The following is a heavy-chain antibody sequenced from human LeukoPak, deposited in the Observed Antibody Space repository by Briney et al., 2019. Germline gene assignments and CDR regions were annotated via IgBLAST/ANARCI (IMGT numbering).Heavy chain of an antibody. V-gene: IGHV3-23*01. J-gene: IGHJ4*02. CDR2: ISGSDGGT. CDR3: ARDRGSSAFDN. CDR1: GFTFGSAA. D-gene: IGHD5-12*01. Sequence: GGSLRLSCVASGFTFGSAAMTWVRQAPGKGLEWVSGISGSDGGTYYADSVKGRFTISRDNSKNTLYLQMNSLRVEDTAIYYCARDRGSSAFDNWGQGTLVTVSS.